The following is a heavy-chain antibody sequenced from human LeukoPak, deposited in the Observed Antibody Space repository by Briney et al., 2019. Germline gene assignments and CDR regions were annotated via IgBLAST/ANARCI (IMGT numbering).Heavy chain of an antibody. D-gene: IGHD6-6*01. Sequence: PGGSLRLSCAASGFTFSTYAMTWVRQAPGQGLEWVSSIRGSGGSTFYADSVKGRFTISRDNSKNTLYLQMNSLRAEDTAVYYCAKGLEQLVPFGFDPWGQGTLVTVSS. CDR3: AKGLEQLVPFGFDP. CDR1: GFTFSTYA. V-gene: IGHV3-23*01. CDR2: IRGSGGST. J-gene: IGHJ5*02.